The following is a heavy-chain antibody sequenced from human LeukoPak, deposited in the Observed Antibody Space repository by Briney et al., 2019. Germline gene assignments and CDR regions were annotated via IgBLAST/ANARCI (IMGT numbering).Heavy chain of an antibody. J-gene: IGHJ3*02. CDR2: IYYSGSA. V-gene: IGHV4-59*01. CDR1: GGSISSYY. Sequence: PSETLSLTCTVSGGSISSYYWSWIRQPPGKGLEWIGFIYYSGSANYNPSLRSRVTISVDTSKNQFSLKLTSVTAADTAVYYCARFRMDSRAFDIWGQGTMVTVSS. D-gene: IGHD3-22*01. CDR3: ARFRMDSRAFDI.